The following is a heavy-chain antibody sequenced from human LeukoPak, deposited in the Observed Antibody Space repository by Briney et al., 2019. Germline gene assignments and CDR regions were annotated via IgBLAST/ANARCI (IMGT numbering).Heavy chain of an antibody. CDR1: GFTFSSYD. CDR3: AREGSYSSGLSGAFDI. Sequence: PGGSLRLSCAASGFTFSSYDMHWVRQATGKGLEWVSAIGTAGDTYYPGSVKGRFTISRENAKNSLYLQMNSLRAGDTAVYYCAREGSYSSGLSGAFDIWGQGTMVTVSS. D-gene: IGHD6-19*01. V-gene: IGHV3-13*01. J-gene: IGHJ3*02. CDR2: IGTAGDT.